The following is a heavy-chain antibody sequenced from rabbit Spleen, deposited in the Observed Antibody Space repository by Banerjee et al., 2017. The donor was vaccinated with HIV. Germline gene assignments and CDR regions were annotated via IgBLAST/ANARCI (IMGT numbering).Heavy chain of an antibody. CDR1: GFSFSSGYW. Sequence: QEQLEESGGDLVKPEGSLTLTCTASGFSFSSGYWICWVRQAPGKGLEWIACIYTGNSKTYYANWAKGRFTISRTSSTTVTLQMTSLTVADTATYFCARVSSDWTYLNLWGQGTLVTVS. J-gene: IGHJ4*01. V-gene: IGHV1S45*01. CDR2: IYTGNSKT. CDR3: ARVSSDWTYLNL. D-gene: IGHD8-1*01.